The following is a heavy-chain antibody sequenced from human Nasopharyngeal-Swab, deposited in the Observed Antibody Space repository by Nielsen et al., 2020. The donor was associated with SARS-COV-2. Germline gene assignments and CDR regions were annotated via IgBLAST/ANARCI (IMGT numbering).Heavy chain of an antibody. V-gene: IGHV1-18*01. CDR3: ARGEIVVVPAASYYYYYGMAV. D-gene: IGHD2-2*01. Sequence: ASVKVSCKATGYTFTSYGISWVRQAPGQGLEWMGWISAYNGNTNYAQKLQGRVTMTTDTSTSTAYMELRSLRSDDTAVYYCARGEIVVVPAASYYYYYGMAVWGQWTTVTVSS. CDR2: ISAYNGNT. J-gene: IGHJ6*02. CDR1: GYTFTSYG.